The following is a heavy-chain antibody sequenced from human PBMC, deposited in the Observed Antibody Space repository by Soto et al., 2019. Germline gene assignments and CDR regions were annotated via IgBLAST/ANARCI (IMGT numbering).Heavy chain of an antibody. Sequence: QLQLQESGPGLVKPSETVSLTCTVSGGSISSSSSYWGWIRQPPGKGLEWIGSIYYSGSTYDNPCLQSRVTISMDTSNSQLALQLTSVTAADTAVYYSARHGGDLWLSFDNWGQGTLLTVSS. V-gene: IGHV4-39*01. CDR1: GGSISSSSSY. D-gene: IGHD2-21*02. CDR3: ARHGGDLWLSFDN. J-gene: IGHJ4*02. CDR2: IYYSGST.